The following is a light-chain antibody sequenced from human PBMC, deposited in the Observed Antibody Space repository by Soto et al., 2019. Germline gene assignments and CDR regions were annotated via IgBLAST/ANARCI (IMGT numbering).Light chain of an antibody. Sequence: EIVLTQSPGTLSLSPGERATLSCRASQSVTNNFLAWYQHKPGQAPRLLIYGASSRPGGIPDRFSGSGTGTDFTLTISRLEPEDFAVYQCQQYGSSPGTFGQGTKLEI. V-gene: IGKV3-20*01. CDR2: GAS. CDR3: QQYGSSPGT. J-gene: IGKJ2*01. CDR1: QSVTNNF.